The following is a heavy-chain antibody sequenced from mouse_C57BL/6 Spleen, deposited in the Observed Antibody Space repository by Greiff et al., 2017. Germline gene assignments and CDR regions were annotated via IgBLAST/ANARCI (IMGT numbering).Heavy chain of an antibody. J-gene: IGHJ4*01. D-gene: IGHD1-1*01. CDR1: GFTFSSYA. CDR2: ISDGGSYT. V-gene: IGHV5-4*01. Sequence: EVHLVESGGGLVTPGGSLKLSCAASGFTFSSYAMSWGRQTPEKRLEWVATISDGGSYTYYPDNVKGRFTISRDNAKNNLYLQMSHLKSKDTAMYYCARLLAMDYWGQGTSLTVSS. CDR3: ARLLAMDY.